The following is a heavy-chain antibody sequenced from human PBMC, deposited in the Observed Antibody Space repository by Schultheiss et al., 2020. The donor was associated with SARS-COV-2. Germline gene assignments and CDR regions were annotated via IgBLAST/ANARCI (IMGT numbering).Heavy chain of an antibody. V-gene: IGHV3-15*01. J-gene: IGHJ3*02. CDR3: TTDPSVLRYFDWLWGDAFDI. Sequence: GGSLRLSCAASGFTFSSYDMHWVRQATGKGLEWVGRIKSKTDGGTTDYAAPVKGRFTISRDDSKNTLYLQMNSLKTEDTAVYYCTTDPSVLRYFDWLWGDAFDIWGRGTMVTVSS. CDR2: IKSKTDGGTT. CDR1: GFTFSSYD. D-gene: IGHD3-9*01.